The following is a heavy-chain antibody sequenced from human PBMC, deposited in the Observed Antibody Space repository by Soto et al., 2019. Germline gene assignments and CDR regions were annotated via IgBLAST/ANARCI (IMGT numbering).Heavy chain of an antibody. V-gene: IGHV3-66*01. CDR2: IYSGGGT. D-gene: IGHD2-21*01. J-gene: IGHJ4*02. Sequence: GGSLRLSCAASGFTVSSNYMSWVRQAPGKGLEWVSVIYSGGGTYYADSVKGRFTISRDNSKNTLYLHMNSLRAEDTAVYYCATLRRGSARDIDFCCQGILVTVSS. CDR3: ATLRRGSARDIDF. CDR1: GFTVSSNY.